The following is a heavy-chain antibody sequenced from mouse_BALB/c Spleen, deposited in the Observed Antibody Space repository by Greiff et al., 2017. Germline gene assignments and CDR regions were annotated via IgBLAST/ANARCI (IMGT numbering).Heavy chain of an antibody. V-gene: IGHV1S81*02. Sequence: QPGAELVKPGASVKLSCKASGYTFTSYWMHWVKQRPGQGLEWIGEINPSNGRTNYNEKFKSKATLTVDKSSSTAYMQLSSLTSEDSAVYYCATPSYGNYAMDYWGQGTSVTVSS. J-gene: IGHJ4*01. D-gene: IGHD2-1*01. CDR2: INPSNGRT. CDR3: ATPSYGNYAMDY. CDR1: GYTFTSYW.